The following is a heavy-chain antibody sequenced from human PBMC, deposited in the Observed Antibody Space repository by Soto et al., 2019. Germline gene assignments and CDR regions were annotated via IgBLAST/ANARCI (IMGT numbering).Heavy chain of an antibody. Sequence: DVQLLESGGGLVQPGGSLRLSCAASGFTFSDYAMTWLRQAPGKGLEWVSGIGGGGADTYYADSVKGRFTISRDNSKNALDLQMNSLRAEDTAVYYCAKDGVRYNGQWDLFDPWGQGALVTVAA. CDR3: AKDGVRYNGQWDLFDP. CDR1: GFTFSDYA. D-gene: IGHD3-10*01. J-gene: IGHJ5*02. CDR2: IGGGGADT. V-gene: IGHV3-23*01.